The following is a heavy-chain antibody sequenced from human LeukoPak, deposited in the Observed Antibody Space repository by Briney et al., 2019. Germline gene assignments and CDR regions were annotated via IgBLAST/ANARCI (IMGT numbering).Heavy chain of an antibody. V-gene: IGHV1-46*01. CDR2: INPSGGST. D-gene: IGHD3-3*01. J-gene: IGHJ5*02. CDR1: GYTFTSYY. CDR3: ARGRGTTYYDFWSGPEGADWFDP. Sequence: ASVKVSCKASGYTFTSYYMHWVRQAPGQGLAWMGIINPSGGSTSYAQKFQGRVTMTRDTSTSTVYMELSSLRSEDTAVYYCARGRGTTYYDFWSGPEGADWFDPWGQGTLVTVSS.